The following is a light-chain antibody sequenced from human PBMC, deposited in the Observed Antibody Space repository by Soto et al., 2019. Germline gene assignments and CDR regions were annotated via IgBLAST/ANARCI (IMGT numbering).Light chain of an antibody. J-gene: IGLJ1*01. Sequence: QSVLTQPPSASGTPGQRVTISCSGSSSNIESNAVNWYQQLPGAAPQLLIYTNNQRPSGVPDRFSGSKSGTSASLALSGLQSEDEADYFCAAWDDSLSGYVFGTGTKVTVL. CDR3: AAWDDSLSGYV. CDR1: SSNIESNA. CDR2: TNN. V-gene: IGLV1-44*01.